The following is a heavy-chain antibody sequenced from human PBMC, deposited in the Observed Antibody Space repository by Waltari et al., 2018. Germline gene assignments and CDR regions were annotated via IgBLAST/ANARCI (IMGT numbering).Heavy chain of an antibody. CDR1: GGSFSGYY. V-gene: IGHV4-34*01. D-gene: IGHD4-17*01. CDR3: ARSLTTVTTDDC. J-gene: IGHJ4*02. CDR2: INHSGST. Sequence: QVQLQQWGAGLLKPSETLSLTCAVYGGSFSGYYWHWIRQPPGKGLEWIGEINHSGSTNYNPSLKSRVTISVDTSKNQFSLKLSSVTAADTAVYYCARSLTTVTTDDCWGQGTLVTVSS.